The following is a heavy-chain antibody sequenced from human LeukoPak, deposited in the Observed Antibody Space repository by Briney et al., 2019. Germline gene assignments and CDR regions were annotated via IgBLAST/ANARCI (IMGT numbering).Heavy chain of an antibody. CDR3: AKSVLYYVSGSYYLYFDY. CDR2: INHSGST. Sequence: TSETLSLTCAVYGGSFSGYYWSWIRQPPGKGLEWIGEINHSGSTNYNPSLKSRVTISVDTSKNQFSLKLSSVTAADTAVYYCAKSVLYYVSGSYYLYFDYWGQGTLVTVSS. J-gene: IGHJ4*02. CDR1: GGSFSGYY. D-gene: IGHD3-10*01. V-gene: IGHV4-34*01.